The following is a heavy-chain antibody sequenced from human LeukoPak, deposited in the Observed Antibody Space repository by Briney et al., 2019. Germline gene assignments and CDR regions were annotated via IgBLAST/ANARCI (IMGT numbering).Heavy chain of an antibody. CDR2: IYYSGST. V-gene: IGHV4-39*01. J-gene: IGHJ4*02. D-gene: IGHD1-26*01. Sequence: SETLSLTCTVSGGPISSSSYYWGWLRQPPGKGLEWIGSIYYSGSTYYNPSLKSRVTISVDTSKNQFSLKLSSVTAADTAVYYCAGVGATTWVYWGQGTLVTVSS. CDR3: AGVGATTWVY. CDR1: GGPISSSSYY.